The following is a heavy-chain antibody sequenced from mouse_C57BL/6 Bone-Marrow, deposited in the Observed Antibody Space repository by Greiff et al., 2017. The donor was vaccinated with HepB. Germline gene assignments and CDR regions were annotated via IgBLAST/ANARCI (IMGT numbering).Heavy chain of an antibody. D-gene: IGHD3-2*02. J-gene: IGHJ3*01. V-gene: IGHV1-61*01. CDR1: GYTFTSYW. CDR3: ARRGGRSGFWFAY. CDR2: IYPSDSET. Sequence: QVQLQQPGAELVRPGSSVKLSCKASGYTFTSYWMDWVKQRPGQGLEWIGNIYPSDSETHYNQKFKDKATLTVDKSSSTAYMQLSSLTSEDSAVYYCARRGGRSGFWFAYWGQGTLVTVSA.